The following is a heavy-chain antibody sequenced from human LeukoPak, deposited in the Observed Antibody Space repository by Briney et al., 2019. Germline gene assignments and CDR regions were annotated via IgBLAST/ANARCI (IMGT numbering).Heavy chain of an antibody. V-gene: IGHV4-38-2*02. J-gene: IGHJ3*02. Sequence: SETLSLTCTVSGYSISSGYYWGWIRQPPGKGLEWIGTIYHSGSTYYKPSLKSRVTISIDTSKNQFSLKLTSVSAADTAVYYCARLQWLATDVFDIWGRGTKVTVSS. CDR2: IYHSGST. CDR3: ARLQWLATDVFDI. D-gene: IGHD6-19*01. CDR1: GYSISSGYY.